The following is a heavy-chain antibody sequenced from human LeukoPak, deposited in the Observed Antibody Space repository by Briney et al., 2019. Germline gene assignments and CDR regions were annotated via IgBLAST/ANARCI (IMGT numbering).Heavy chain of an antibody. V-gene: IGHV3-74*01. CDR2: VNTDGSDT. D-gene: IGHD1-14*01. CDR1: GFTFSSNW. Sequence: GGSLRLSCAASGFTFSSNWMHWVRQAPGKGLVWVSVVNTDGSDTRYADSVKGRFTVSRDNAKNTPYLQMNSLRAEDTAVYYCKTGHRGCSVSLGQGTLVTVSS. CDR3: KTGHRGCSVS. J-gene: IGHJ5*02.